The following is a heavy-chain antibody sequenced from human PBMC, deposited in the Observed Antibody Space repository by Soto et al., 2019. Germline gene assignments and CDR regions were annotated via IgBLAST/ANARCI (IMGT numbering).Heavy chain of an antibody. D-gene: IGHD3-10*01. CDR3: AKKVNSGPGSQYFDY. J-gene: IGHJ4*02. V-gene: IGHV3-23*01. CDR1: GFTFSSYS. Sequence: GGSLRLSCAASGFTFSSYSMSWVRQAPGKGLEWVSGFRSSGDGGTTYYADSVKGRFTISRDNSKNTLFLQMNSLRAEDTAIYYCAKKVNSGPGSQYFDYWGQGTLVTVSS. CDR2: FRSSGDGGTT.